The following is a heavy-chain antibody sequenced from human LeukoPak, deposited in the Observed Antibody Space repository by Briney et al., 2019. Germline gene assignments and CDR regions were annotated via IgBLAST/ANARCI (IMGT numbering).Heavy chain of an antibody. CDR3: AKVPYSGSYHDYFFDS. Sequence: AGGSLRLSCAASGFNFSSYGMHWVRQAPGKGLEWVALVWYDRTTKHYADSVRGRFTISRDNSKNTLHLQMNGLRAEDTAIYYCAKVPYSGSYHDYFFDSWGQGTLVTVSS. V-gene: IGHV3-33*06. CDR2: VWYDRTTK. J-gene: IGHJ4*02. D-gene: IGHD1-26*01. CDR1: GFNFSSYG.